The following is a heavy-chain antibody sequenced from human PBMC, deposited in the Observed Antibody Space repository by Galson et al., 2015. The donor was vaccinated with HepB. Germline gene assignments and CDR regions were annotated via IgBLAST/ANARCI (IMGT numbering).Heavy chain of an antibody. V-gene: IGHV3-33*08. CDR3: ARDGPRGDVAAAEYPWDY. CDR1: GFTFSSYG. CDR2: IWYDGSNK. Sequence: SLRLSCAASGFTFSSYGMHWVRQAPGKGLEWVAVIWYDGSNKYYADSVKGRFTISRDNSKNTLYLQMNSLRAEDTAVYYCARDGPRGDVAAAEYPWDYWGQGTLVTVSS. J-gene: IGHJ4*02. D-gene: IGHD6-13*01.